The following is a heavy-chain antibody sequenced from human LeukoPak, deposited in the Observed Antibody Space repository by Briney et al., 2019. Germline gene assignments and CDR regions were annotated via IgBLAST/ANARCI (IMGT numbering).Heavy chain of an antibody. CDR1: GFTFSSYA. Sequence: GGSLRLSCAASGFTFSSYAMSWVRQAPGKGLEWVSVIYSGGSTYYADSVKGRFTISRHNSKNTLYLQMNSLRAEDTAVYYCAATKDIVVVPAAHYPTAFDYWGQGTLVTVSS. D-gene: IGHD2-2*01. V-gene: IGHV3-53*04. CDR2: IYSGGST. J-gene: IGHJ4*02. CDR3: AATKDIVVVPAAHYPTAFDY.